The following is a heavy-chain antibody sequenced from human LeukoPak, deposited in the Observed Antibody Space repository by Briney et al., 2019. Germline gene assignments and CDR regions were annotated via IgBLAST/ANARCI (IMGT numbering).Heavy chain of an antibody. CDR3: ARRDSSGWSCFDY. Sequence: SETLSLTCTVSGGSISSYYWSWIRQPPGKGLEWVGYIYYSGSTNYNPSLKSRVTISVDTSKNQFSLKLSSVTAADTAVYYCARRDSSGWSCFDYWGQGTLVTVSS. V-gene: IGHV4-59*08. CDR1: GGSISSYY. CDR2: IYYSGST. D-gene: IGHD6-19*01. J-gene: IGHJ4*02.